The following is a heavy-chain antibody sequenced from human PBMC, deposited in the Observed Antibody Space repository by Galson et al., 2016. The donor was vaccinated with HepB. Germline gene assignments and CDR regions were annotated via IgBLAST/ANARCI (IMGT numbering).Heavy chain of an antibody. D-gene: IGHD1-26*01. CDR3: AKERGSYHAYFYGMDV. J-gene: IGHJ6*02. Sequence: SCKAPAYTLLAFDIHWVRQAPGKGLEWVALISYDGTDKYYADSVKGRFTISRDNSNNTFYLQLNSLTAEDTAVYYCAKERGSYHAYFYGMDVWGQGTTATISS. CDR1: AYTLLAFD. V-gene: IGHV3-30*18. CDR2: ISYDGTDK.